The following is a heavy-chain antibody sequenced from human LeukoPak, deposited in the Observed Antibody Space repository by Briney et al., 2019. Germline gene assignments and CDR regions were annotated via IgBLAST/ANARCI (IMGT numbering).Heavy chain of an antibody. V-gene: IGHV1-46*01. CDR3: ARAGHCSGGSCYVDY. CDR1: GYTFTSYC. J-gene: IGHJ4*02. CDR2: INPSGGST. D-gene: IGHD2-15*01. Sequence: ASVKVSCKASGYTFTSYCMHWVRQAPGQGLEWMGIINPSGGSTSYAQKFQGRVTMTRDTSTSTVYMELSSLRSEDTAVYYCARAGHCSGGSCYVDYWGQGTLVTVSS.